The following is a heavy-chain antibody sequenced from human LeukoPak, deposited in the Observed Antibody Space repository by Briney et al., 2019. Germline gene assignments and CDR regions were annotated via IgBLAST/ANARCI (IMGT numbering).Heavy chain of an antibody. D-gene: IGHD5-18*01. J-gene: IGHJ4*02. V-gene: IGHV3-64D*06. CDR1: GFTFSNYA. CDR2: ISSNGGST. CDR3: VKGGWIQLLGPFDY. Sequence: AGVSLILSCSASGFTFSNYAMHWVRQAPGKGLEYVSGISSNGGSTYYAASVEGRFTISRDSSKNTLYLQMSSLRPEDTAVYHCVKGGWIQLLGPFDYWGQGTLVTVSS.